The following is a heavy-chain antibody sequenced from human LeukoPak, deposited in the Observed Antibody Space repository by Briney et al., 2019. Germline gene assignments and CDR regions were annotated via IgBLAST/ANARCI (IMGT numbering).Heavy chain of an antibody. Sequence: SETLSLTCTVSGGSISSYYWSWTRQPPGKGLEWIGYIYYSGSTNYNPSLKSRVTISVDTSKNQFSLKLSSVTAADTAVYYCARHLWDSNYAFDYWGQGTLVTVSS. J-gene: IGHJ4*02. CDR1: GGSISSYY. D-gene: IGHD4-11*01. CDR3: ARHLWDSNYAFDY. CDR2: IYYSGST. V-gene: IGHV4-59*08.